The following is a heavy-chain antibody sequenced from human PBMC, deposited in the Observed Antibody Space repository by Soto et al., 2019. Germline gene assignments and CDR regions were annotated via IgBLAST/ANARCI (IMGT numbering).Heavy chain of an antibody. CDR1: GFSLSTSGVD. Sequence: QITLKESGPTLVKPTQTLTLTCTFSGFSLSTSGVDVGWIRQPPGKALEWLALIYWDDDKRYSPSLKSRLTITKDTSKNQVVLTMTNMDPVDTATYYCAHRKIQLWLGDWFDPWGQGTLVTVSS. V-gene: IGHV2-5*02. CDR3: AHRKIQLWLGDWFDP. CDR2: IYWDDDK. J-gene: IGHJ5*02. D-gene: IGHD5-18*01.